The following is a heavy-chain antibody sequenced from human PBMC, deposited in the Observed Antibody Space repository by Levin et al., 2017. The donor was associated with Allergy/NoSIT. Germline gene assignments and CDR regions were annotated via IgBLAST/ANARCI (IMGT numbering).Heavy chain of an antibody. V-gene: IGHV4-39*01. J-gene: IGHJ5*02. CDR1: GGSISSGSYY. CDR2: IYFTGAT. CDR3: ASSVNAAGWVWFDP. Sequence: SETLSLTCTVSGGSISSGSYYWAWIRQPPGKGLEWVGHIYFTGATYYNPSLRSRVTISVDTSKNQFSLELPSVTAADTSLYYCASSVNAAGWVWFDPWGQGTLVIVSP. D-gene: IGHD6-13*01.